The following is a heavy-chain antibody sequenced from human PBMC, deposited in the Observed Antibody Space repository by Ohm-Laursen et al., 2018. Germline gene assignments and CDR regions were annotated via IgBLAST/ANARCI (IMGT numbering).Heavy chain of an antibody. D-gene: IGHD3-22*01. CDR2: INPNSGGT. CDR3: ARDLGDSSGYYLDYYYGMDV. V-gene: IGHV1-2*02. J-gene: IGHJ6*02. Sequence: ASVKVSCKASGYNFSGYYMHWVRQAPGQGLEWMGWINPNSGGTNYAQKFQGRVTMTRDTSISTAYMELSSLRSEDTAVYYCARDLGDSSGYYLDYYYGMDVWGQGTTVTVSS. CDR1: GYNFSGYY.